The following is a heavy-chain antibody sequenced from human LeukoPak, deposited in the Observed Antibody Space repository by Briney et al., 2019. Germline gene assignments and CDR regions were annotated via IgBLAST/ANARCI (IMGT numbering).Heavy chain of an antibody. Sequence: PGGSLRLSCAASGFTFSSYAMYWVRRTPGKGLEYVSVISGNGVSTHYATSVKGRFTISRDNSKNTLYLQMNSLRAEDTAVYYCARDFLSLALDSSGYGFDYWGQGTLVTVSS. J-gene: IGHJ4*02. CDR3: ARDFLSLALDSSGYGFDY. CDR2: ISGNGVST. D-gene: IGHD3-22*01. V-gene: IGHV3-64*01. CDR1: GFTFSSYA.